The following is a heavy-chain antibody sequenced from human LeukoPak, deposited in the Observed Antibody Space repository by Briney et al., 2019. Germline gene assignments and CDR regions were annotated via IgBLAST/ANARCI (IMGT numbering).Heavy chain of an antibody. CDR2: IYYSGST. J-gene: IGHJ6*03. CDR3: ARVEFGSGYYFHYYYMDV. Sequence: SETLSLTCSVSRGSLDSYYWSWIRQPPGKGLEWIGYIYYSGSTNYNPSLKSRVTISVDTSKNQFSLKLSSVTAADTAVYYCARVEFGSGYYFHYYYMDVWGKGTTVTVSS. CDR1: RGSLDSYY. V-gene: IGHV4-59*01. D-gene: IGHD3-22*01.